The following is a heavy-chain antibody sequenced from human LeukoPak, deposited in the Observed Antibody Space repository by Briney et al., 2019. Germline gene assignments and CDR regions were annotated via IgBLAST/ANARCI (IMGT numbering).Heavy chain of an antibody. J-gene: IGHJ6*02. CDR2: ISGSGGST. D-gene: IGHD2-8*01. CDR1: GFTFSSYA. Sequence: GGSLRLSCAASGFTFSSYAMSWVRQAPGKGLEWVSAISGSGGSTYYADSVKGRFTISRDNSKNTLYLQMNSLRAEDTAVYYCARDGSPYCTNGVCYLNYYYGMDVWGQGTTVTVSS. CDR3: ARDGSPYCTNGVCYLNYYYGMDV. V-gene: IGHV3-23*01.